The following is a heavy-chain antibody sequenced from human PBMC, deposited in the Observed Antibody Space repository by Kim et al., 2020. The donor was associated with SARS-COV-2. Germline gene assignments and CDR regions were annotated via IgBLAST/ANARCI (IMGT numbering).Heavy chain of an antibody. Sequence: SETLSLTCTVSGGSISSYYWSWIRQPPGKGLEWIGYIYYSGSTNYNPSLKSRVTISVDTSKNQFSLKLSSVTAADTAVYYCARDRGAVAGTAFDIWGQGTMVTVSS. V-gene: IGHV4-59*13. D-gene: IGHD6-19*01. CDR1: GGSISSYY. CDR3: ARDRGAVAGTAFDI. CDR2: IYYSGST. J-gene: IGHJ3*02.